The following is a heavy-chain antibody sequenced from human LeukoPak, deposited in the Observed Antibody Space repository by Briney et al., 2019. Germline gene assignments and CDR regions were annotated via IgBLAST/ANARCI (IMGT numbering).Heavy chain of an antibody. D-gene: IGHD3-9*01. V-gene: IGHV4-59*01. CDR3: ARGGRYYDILTGYYHGGWFDP. J-gene: IGHJ5*02. CDR1: GGSISSYY. Sequence: PSETLSLTCTVSGGSISSYYWSWIRQPPGKGLEWIGYIYYNGSTNYNPSLKSRVTISVDTSKNQFSLKLSSVTAADTAVYYCARGGRYYDILTGYYHGGWFDPWGQGTLVTVSS. CDR2: IYYNGST.